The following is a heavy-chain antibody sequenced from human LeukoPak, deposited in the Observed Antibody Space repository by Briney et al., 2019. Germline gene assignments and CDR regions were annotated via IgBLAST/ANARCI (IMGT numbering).Heavy chain of an antibody. CDR2: IYTSGST. J-gene: IGHJ4*02. D-gene: IGHD1-1*01. V-gene: IGHV4-4*07. Sequence: PSETLSLTCTVSGGSISSYYWSWIRQPAGKGLEWIGRIYTSGSTNYNPSLKSRVTMSVDTSKNQFPLKLSSVTAADTAMYYCTREAGNTQYFDYWGQGTLVTVSS. CDR1: GGSISSYY. CDR3: TREAGNTQYFDY.